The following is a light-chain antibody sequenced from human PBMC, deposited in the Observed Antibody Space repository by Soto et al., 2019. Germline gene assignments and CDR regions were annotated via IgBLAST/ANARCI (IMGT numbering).Light chain of an antibody. CDR2: AAS. Sequence: DIPMTQSPSSLSASVGYRVTITCRASQSISSYLNWYQQKPGKAPKLLIYAASSLQSGVPSRFSGSGSGTDFTLTISSLQHDDFAVYYCQQRSSWPLTFGGGTNVDIK. J-gene: IGKJ4*01. V-gene: IGKV1-39*01. CDR3: QQRSSWPLT. CDR1: QSISSY.